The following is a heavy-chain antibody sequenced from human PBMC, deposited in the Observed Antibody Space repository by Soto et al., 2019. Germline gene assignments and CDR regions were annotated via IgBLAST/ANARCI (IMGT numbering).Heavy chain of an antibody. Sequence: PGESLKISCAASGFTFSTYAMAWVRQAPGKGLEWVSGVSASGLNTDYADPVKGRFTISRDNSKNTLYLQMNSLRVEDTAVYYCAKVGFPYSYGYLFYYWGQGTLVTVSS. J-gene: IGHJ4*02. V-gene: IGHV3-23*01. CDR2: VSASGLNT. D-gene: IGHD5-18*01. CDR1: GFTFSTYA. CDR3: AKVGFPYSYGYLFYY.